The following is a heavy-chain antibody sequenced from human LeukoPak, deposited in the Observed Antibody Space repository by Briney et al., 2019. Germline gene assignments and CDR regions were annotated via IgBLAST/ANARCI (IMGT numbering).Heavy chain of an antibody. CDR2: ISWDGGST. J-gene: IGHJ6*03. Sequence: GGSLRLSCAASGFTFDDYTMHWVRQAPGKGLEWVSLISWDGGSTYYADSVKGRFTISRDNSKNSLYLQMNSLRTEDTALYYCAKEKRIAARLDYYYYYMDVWGKGTTVTVSS. CDR1: GFTFDDYT. D-gene: IGHD6-6*01. CDR3: AKEKRIAARLDYYYYYMDV. V-gene: IGHV3-43*01.